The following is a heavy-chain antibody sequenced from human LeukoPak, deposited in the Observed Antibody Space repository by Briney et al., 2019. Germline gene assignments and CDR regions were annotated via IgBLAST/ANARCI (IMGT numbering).Heavy chain of an antibody. D-gene: IGHD3-22*01. V-gene: IGHV1-18*01. J-gene: IGHJ4*02. CDR1: GYTFTNYH. CDR3: TRAPPGMTMMTDY. CDR2: VSTNDGNT. Sequence: APVKVSCTASGYTFTNYHIAWVRQAPGQGLEWMGWVSTNDGNTVYAQRLQGRVTMTTDTSTSVAYMELRSLTSDDTAVYYCTRAPPGMTMMTDYWGQGTLVTVSS.